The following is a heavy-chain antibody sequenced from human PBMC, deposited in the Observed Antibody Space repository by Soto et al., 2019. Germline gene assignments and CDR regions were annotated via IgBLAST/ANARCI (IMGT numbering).Heavy chain of an antibody. J-gene: IGHJ5*02. V-gene: IGHV3-48*03. CDR3: ARSLEYSSSSGGGEAYNWFDP. D-gene: IGHD6-6*01. CDR2: ISSSGSTI. CDR1: GFTFSSYE. Sequence: GGSLRLSCAASGFTFSSYEMNWVRPAPGKGLEWVSYISSSGSTIYYADSVKGRFTISRDNAKNSLYLQMNSLRAEDTAVYYCARSLEYSSSSGGGEAYNWFDPWGQGTLVTVSS.